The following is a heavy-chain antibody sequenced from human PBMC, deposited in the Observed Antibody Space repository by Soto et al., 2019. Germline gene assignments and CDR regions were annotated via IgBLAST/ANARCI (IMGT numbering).Heavy chain of an antibody. V-gene: IGHV3-30-3*01. CDR3: ARDREYSSGWYYYYYGMDV. Sequence: QVQLVESGGGVVQPGRSLRLSCAASGFTFSSYAMHWVRQAPGKGLEWVAVISYDGSNKYYADSVKGRFTISRDNSKNTLYLQMNSLRAEDTAVYYCARDREYSSGWYYYYYGMDVWDQGTTVTVSS. D-gene: IGHD6-19*01. CDR1: GFTFSSYA. J-gene: IGHJ6*02. CDR2: ISYDGSNK.